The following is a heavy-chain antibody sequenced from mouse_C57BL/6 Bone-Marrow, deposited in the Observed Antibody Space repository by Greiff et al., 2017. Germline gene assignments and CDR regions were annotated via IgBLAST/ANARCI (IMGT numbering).Heavy chain of an antibody. CDR2: IHPNSGST. J-gene: IGHJ1*03. Sequence: QVQLQQPGAELVKPGASVKLSCKASGYTFTSYWMHWVKQRPGQGLEWIGMIHPNSGSTNYNEKFKGKATLTVDKSSSTAYMELSSLTSQDTAVYYCARERYGSSYPRYCYFDVWGTGTTVTVSS. CDR3: ARERYGSSYPRYCYFDV. D-gene: IGHD1-1*01. CDR1: GYTFTSYW. V-gene: IGHV1-64*01.